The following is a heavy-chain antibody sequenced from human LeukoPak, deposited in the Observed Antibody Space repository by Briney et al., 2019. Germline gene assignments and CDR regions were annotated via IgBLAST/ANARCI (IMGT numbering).Heavy chain of an antibody. J-gene: IGHJ5*01. CDR2: INPNSGGT. V-gene: IGHV1-2*02. Sequence: ASVTVSCTSSVYTFTLKYMHWVRQAPGQGLEWMGWINPNSGGTRNVQKFEGRVTITRDTSISTASMELNSLTSDDTPVHYCARDEETTVVRRVPNGFDFWGQGTMVTVSS. D-gene: IGHD3-10*01. CDR3: ARDEETTVVRRVPNGFDF. CDR1: VYTFTLKY.